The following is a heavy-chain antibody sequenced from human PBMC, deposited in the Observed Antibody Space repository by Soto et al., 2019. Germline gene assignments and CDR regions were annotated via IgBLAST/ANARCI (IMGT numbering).Heavy chain of an antibody. J-gene: IGHJ5*02. D-gene: IGHD2-15*01. CDR1: GGSISSGGYY. Sequence: QVQLQESGPGLVKPSQTLSLTCTVSGGSISSGGYYWSWIRQHPGKGLEWIGYIYYSGSTYYNASLKSRVTISVDTSKNQFSLKLSSVTAADTAVYYCAREVVVAATSNNWFDPWGQGTLVTVSS. CDR3: AREVVVAATSNNWFDP. CDR2: IYYSGST. V-gene: IGHV4-31*03.